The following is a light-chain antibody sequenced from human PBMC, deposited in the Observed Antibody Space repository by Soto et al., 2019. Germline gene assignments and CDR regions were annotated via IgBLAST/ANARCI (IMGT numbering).Light chain of an antibody. Sequence: QSVLTQPAAVSGSTGQSITISCTGTSSDVGYYNLVSWYQQHPGKAPKLIIYEANKRPSGFSNRFSGSKSGNTASLTISGLQAEDEADYYCCSYAGSTTHYVFGTGTKVTVL. CDR1: SSDVGYYNL. V-gene: IGLV2-23*01. CDR3: CSYAGSTTHYV. CDR2: EAN. J-gene: IGLJ1*01.